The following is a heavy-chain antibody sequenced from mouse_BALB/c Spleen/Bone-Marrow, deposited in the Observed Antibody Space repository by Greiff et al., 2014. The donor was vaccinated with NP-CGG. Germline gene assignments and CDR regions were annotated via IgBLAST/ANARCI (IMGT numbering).Heavy chain of an antibody. Sequence: VQLQQSGPDLVKPGASLKISCKASGYSFTGYYMYWLKQSHGKSLERIGRVNPNNGGTTYNQKFKDKAILTVDKSSTIAYMELRSLTSEDSAVYYCARDAMDYWGQGTSVTVSS. V-gene: IGHV1-18*01. CDR1: GYSFTGYY. CDR3: ARDAMDY. CDR2: VNPNNGGT. J-gene: IGHJ4*01.